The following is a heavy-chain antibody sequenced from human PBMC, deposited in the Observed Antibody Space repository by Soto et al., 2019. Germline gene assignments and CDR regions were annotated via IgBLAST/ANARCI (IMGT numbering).Heavy chain of an antibody. CDR2: INHSGST. CDR1: GGSFSGYY. CDR3: ARACPLRYFDWLPKRAFDY. V-gene: IGHV4-34*01. J-gene: IGHJ4*02. Sequence: SETLSLTCAVYGGSFSGYYWSWIRQPPGKGLEWIGEINHSGSTNYNPSLKSRVTISVDTSKNQFSLKLSSVTAADTAVYYCARACPLRYFDWLPKRAFDYWGQGTLVTVSS. D-gene: IGHD3-9*01.